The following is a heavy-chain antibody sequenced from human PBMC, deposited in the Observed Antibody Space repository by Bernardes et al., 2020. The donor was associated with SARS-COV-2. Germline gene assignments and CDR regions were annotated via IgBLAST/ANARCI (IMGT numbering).Heavy chain of an antibody. V-gene: IGHV1-46*03. CDR1: GYTFTSYY. CDR3: ARDSGAGLTSFGVVTIGWFDA. D-gene: IGHD3-3*01. J-gene: IGHJ5*02. Sequence: ASVKVSCKASGYTFTSYYMHWVRQAPGQGLEWMGIINPSGGSTSYAQKFQGRVTMTRDTSTSTVYMELSSLRSEDTAVYYCARDSGAGLTSFGVVTIGWFDAWGQGTLVTVSS. CDR2: INPSGGST.